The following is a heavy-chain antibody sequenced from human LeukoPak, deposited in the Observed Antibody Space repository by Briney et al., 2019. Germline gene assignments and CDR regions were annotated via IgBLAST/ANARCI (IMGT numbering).Heavy chain of an antibody. V-gene: IGHV1-69*04. J-gene: IGHJ4*02. D-gene: IGHD3-22*01. CDR1: GGTFSSYA. CDR2: IIPILGIA. CDR3: ARVYYDSSGYYYAN. Sequence: SVKVSCKASGGTFSSYAISWVRQAPGQGLEWMGRIIPILGIANYAQKFQGRVTITADKSTSTAYMELSSLRSEDTAVYYCARVYYDSSGYYYANWGQGTLVTVSS.